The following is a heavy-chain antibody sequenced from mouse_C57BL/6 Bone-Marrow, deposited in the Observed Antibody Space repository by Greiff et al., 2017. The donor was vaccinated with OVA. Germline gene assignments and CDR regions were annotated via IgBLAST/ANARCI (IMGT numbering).Heavy chain of an antibody. V-gene: IGHV1-64*01. CDR2: IHPNSGST. J-gene: IGHJ3*01. Sequence: VKLQQPGAELVKPGASVKLSCKASGYTFTSYWMHWVKQRPGQGLEWIGMIHPNSGSTNYNEKFNSKATLTVDKSSSTAYMQLSSLTSEDSAVYYCSRFELTGFAYWGQGTLVTVSA. CDR3: SRFELTGFAY. D-gene: IGHD4-1*01. CDR1: GYTFTSYW.